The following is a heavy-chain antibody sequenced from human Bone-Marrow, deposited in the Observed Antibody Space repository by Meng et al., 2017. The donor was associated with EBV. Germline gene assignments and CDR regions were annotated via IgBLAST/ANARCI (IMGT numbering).Heavy chain of an antibody. CDR2: ISTNTGNP. Sequence: QGQLVQLGSELKKPGASVQVLCKASGYTFTSYAMNWVRQAPGQGLEWMGWISTNTGNPTYAQGFTGRFVFSLDTSVSTAYLQISSLKAEDTAVYYCARARVLLWEGWFDPWGQGTLVTVSS. CDR3: ARARVLLWEGWFDP. CDR1: GYTFTSYA. V-gene: IGHV7-4-1*02. J-gene: IGHJ5*02. D-gene: IGHD2-15*01.